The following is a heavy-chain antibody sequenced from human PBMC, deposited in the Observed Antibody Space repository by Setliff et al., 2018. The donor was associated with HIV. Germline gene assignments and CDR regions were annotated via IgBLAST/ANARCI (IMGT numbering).Heavy chain of an antibody. D-gene: IGHD4-17*01. Sequence: GASVKVSCKASGYTFTEFYVHWVRQAPGEGLEWIGWIYPNTGGTNYAQKFQGRVTMTRDKSIRTAYMEMRMLTSDDTAIYYCTRSTTADWGQGTMVTVSS. CDR3: TRSTTAD. CDR2: IYPNTGGT. J-gene: IGHJ4*02. V-gene: IGHV1-2*02. CDR1: GYTFTEFY.